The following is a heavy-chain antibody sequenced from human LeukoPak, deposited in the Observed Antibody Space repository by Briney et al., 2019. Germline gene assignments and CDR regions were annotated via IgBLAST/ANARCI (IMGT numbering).Heavy chain of an antibody. CDR3: ARCRGSGSYCLDH. CDR1: GFTFSDYY. Sequence: GGSLRLSCAASGFTFSDYYMSWIRQAPGRGLEWVSHISGSGIMKFYEDSVKGRFTVSRDNVKKSLHLQMNSLRPEDTAIYYCARCRGSGSYCLDHWGQGTLVTVSS. J-gene: IGHJ4*02. CDR2: ISGSGIMK. V-gene: IGHV3-11*01. D-gene: IGHD3-10*01.